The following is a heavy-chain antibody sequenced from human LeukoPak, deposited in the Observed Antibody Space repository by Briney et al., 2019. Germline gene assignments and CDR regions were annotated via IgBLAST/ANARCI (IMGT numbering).Heavy chain of an antibody. CDR3: ARHVLGDDSSGYSYYYYMDV. V-gene: IGHV1-69*05. Sequence: ASVKVSCKASGGTFSSYAISWVRQAPGQGLEWMGRIIPIFGTGNYAQKFQGRVTITTDESTSTAYMELSSLRSEDTAVYYCARHVLGDDSSGYSYYYYMDVWGKGTTVTVPS. D-gene: IGHD3-22*01. CDR2: IIPIFGTG. CDR1: GGTFSSYA. J-gene: IGHJ6*03.